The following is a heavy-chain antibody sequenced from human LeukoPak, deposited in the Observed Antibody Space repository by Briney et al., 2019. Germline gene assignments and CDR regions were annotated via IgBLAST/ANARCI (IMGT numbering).Heavy chain of an antibody. CDR3: ARDGVLRFLEWLPSGAWFDP. J-gene: IGHJ5*02. D-gene: IGHD3-3*01. CDR2: INPSGGST. V-gene: IGHV1-46*01. CDR1: GYTLTELS. Sequence: GASVKVSCKVSGYTLTELSMHWVRQAPGQGLEWMGIINPSGGSTSYAQKFQGRVTMTRDTSTSTVYMELSSLRSEDTAVYYCARDGVLRFLEWLPSGAWFDPWGQGTLVTVSS.